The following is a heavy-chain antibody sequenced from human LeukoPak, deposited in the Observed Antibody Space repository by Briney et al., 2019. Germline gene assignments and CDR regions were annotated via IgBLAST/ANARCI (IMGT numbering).Heavy chain of an antibody. CDR1: GFTFSSYW. J-gene: IGHJ5*02. D-gene: IGHD1-26*01. V-gene: IGHV3-23*01. CDR3: ANRISGSSS. CDR2: ISSGGGNT. Sequence: GGSLRLSCAASGFTFSSYWMSWVRQAPGKGLEWVSAISSGGGNTDYADSVKGRFTISRDNSKSTVFLQMNSLRAEDTGVYYCANRISGSSSWGQGTLVTVPS.